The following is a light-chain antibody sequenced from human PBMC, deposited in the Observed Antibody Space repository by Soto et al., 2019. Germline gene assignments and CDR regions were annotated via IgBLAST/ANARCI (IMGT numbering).Light chain of an antibody. J-gene: IGLJ1*01. CDR3: SSYASSRNFV. CDR1: TTDVGGYNY. CDR2: EVT. V-gene: IGLV2-14*01. Sequence: QSALTQPASVSGSPGQSITISCSGTTTDVGGYNYVSWYQHHPGKAPQLIIYEVTKRPSGVSDRFSGSRSGYTASLTISGLQAEDEADYYSSSYASSRNFVFGTGTKVTVL.